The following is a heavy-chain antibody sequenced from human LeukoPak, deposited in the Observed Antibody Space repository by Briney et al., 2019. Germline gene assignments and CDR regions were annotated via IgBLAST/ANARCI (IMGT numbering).Heavy chain of an antibody. CDR3: YATEAY. CDR2: IWYDGSNK. Sequence: QPGRSLRLSCAASGFTFSSYGMHWVRQAPGKGLEWVAVIWYDGSNKYYSDSVKGRFTISRDNSKNTVYLQMDSLRVEDTAIYYCYATEAYWGRGTLVTVSS. CDR1: GFTFSSYG. V-gene: IGHV3-33*01. J-gene: IGHJ4*02.